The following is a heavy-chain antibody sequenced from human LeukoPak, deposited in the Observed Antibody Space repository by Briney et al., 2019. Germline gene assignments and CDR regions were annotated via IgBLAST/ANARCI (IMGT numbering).Heavy chain of an antibody. Sequence: GASVKVSCKASGYTFTSYGISWVRQAPGQGLEWMGWISAYNGNTNYAQKLQGRVTMTTDTSTSTAYMELRSLRSDDTAVYYCAREAARPGYYYMDVWGKGTTVTVSS. CDR2: ISAYNGNT. CDR1: GYTFTSYG. CDR3: AREAARPGYYYMDV. J-gene: IGHJ6*03. D-gene: IGHD6-6*01. V-gene: IGHV1-18*01.